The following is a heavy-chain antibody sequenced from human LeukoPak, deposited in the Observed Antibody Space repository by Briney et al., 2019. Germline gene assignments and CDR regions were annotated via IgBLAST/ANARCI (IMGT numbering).Heavy chain of an antibody. J-gene: IGHJ4*02. CDR2: ISWNSGSI. V-gene: IGHV3-9*01. Sequence: PGRSLRLSCAASGFTFDDYAMHWVRQAPGKGLEWVSGISWNSGSIGYADSVKGRFTISRDNAKNSLYLQMNSLRAEDTALYYCAKDIDGYYDSSGYYSWYFDYWGQGTLVTVSS. D-gene: IGHD3-22*01. CDR1: GFTFDDYA. CDR3: AKDIDGYYDSSGYYSWYFDY.